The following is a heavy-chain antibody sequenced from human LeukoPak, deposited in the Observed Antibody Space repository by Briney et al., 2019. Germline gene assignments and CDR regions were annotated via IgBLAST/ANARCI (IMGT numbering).Heavy chain of an antibody. V-gene: IGHV3-7*01. CDR1: GFTFSSYW. D-gene: IGHD2-15*01. Sequence: GGSLRLSCAASGFTFSSYWMSWVRQAPGKGLEWVANIKQDGSEKYYVDSVKGRFTISRDNAKNSLYLQMNSLRAEDTAVYYCAREAETIVVVVAATPDYGMDVWGQGTTVTVSS. J-gene: IGHJ6*02. CDR3: AREAETIVVVVAATPDYGMDV. CDR2: IKQDGSEK.